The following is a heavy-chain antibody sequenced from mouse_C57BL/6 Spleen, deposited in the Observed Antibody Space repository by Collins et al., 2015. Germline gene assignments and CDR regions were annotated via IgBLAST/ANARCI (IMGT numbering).Heavy chain of an antibody. D-gene: IGHD1-1*01. V-gene: IGHV1-53*01. CDR3: ARDYYGALDY. CDR1: GYTFTGYW. Sequence: QVQLQQPGTELVKPGASVKLSCKASGYTFTGYWMHWVKQRPGQGLEWIGNVNPNNGDANYNEKFKSKATLTVDKSSTTAYLQLSTLTSEDSAVYYCARDYYGALDYWGQGTTLTVSS. J-gene: IGHJ2*01. CDR2: VNPNNGDA.